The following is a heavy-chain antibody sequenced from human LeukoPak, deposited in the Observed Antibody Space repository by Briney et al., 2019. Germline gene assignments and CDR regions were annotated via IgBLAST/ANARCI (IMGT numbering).Heavy chain of an antibody. Sequence: GGSLRLSCAASGFTVSSNYMSWVRQAPGKGLEWVSVIYSGGSTYYADSVKGRFTISRDNSKNTLYLQMNSLRAEDTAVYYCARDRYYYGSGSPNHYMDVWGKGTTVTVSS. J-gene: IGHJ6*03. D-gene: IGHD3-10*01. V-gene: IGHV3-66*02. CDR1: GFTVSSNY. CDR2: IYSGGST. CDR3: ARDRYYYGSGSPNHYMDV.